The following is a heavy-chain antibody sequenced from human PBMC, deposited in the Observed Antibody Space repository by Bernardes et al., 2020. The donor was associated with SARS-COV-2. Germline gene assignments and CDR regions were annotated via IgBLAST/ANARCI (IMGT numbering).Heavy chain of an antibody. CDR1: GGSISSYY. V-gene: IGHV4-59*01. J-gene: IGHJ6*03. CDR3: ARLPGRGYYYYMDV. D-gene: IGHD1-26*01. Sequence: SETLSLTCTVSGGSISSYYWSWIRQPPGKGLEWIGYIYYSGSTNYNPSLKSRVTISVDTSKNQFSLKLSSVTAADTAVYYCARLPGRGYYYYMDVWGKGTTVTVSS. CDR2: IYYSGST.